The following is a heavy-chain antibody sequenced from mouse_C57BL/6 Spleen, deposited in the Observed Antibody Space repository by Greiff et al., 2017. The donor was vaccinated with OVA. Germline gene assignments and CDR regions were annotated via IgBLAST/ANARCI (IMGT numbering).Heavy chain of an antibody. J-gene: IGHJ4*01. D-gene: IGHD4-1*01. Sequence: QVQLQQSGPGLVQPSQCLSISCTVSGFSLTSYGVHWVRQSPGKGLEWLGVIWRGGSTDYYAAFMSSLSITTDNSTSQVFLKMNSLQADDTAIYYCAKVGRGAMDYWGQGTSVTVSS. CDR2: IWRGGST. V-gene: IGHV2-5*01. CDR1: GFSLTSYG. CDR3: AKVGRGAMDY.